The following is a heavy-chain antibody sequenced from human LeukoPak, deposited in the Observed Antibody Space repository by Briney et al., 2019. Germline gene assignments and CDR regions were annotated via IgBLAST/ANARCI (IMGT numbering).Heavy chain of an antibody. Sequence: ASVKVSCKASGYTFTRYGISWVRQAPGQGLEWMGWISAYNGNTNYAQKLQGRVTMTTDTSTSTAYMELRSLRSDDTAVYYCARVVIWFGELLGPMDVWGKGTTVTVSS. CDR1: GYTFTRYG. J-gene: IGHJ6*03. CDR2: ISAYNGNT. CDR3: ARVVIWFGELLGPMDV. V-gene: IGHV1-18*01. D-gene: IGHD3-10*01.